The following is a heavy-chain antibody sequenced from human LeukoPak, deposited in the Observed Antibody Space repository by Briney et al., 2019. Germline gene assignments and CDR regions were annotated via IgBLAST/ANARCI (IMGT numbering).Heavy chain of an antibody. V-gene: IGHV4-39*01. D-gene: IGHD4-11*01. Sequence: SETLSLTCTVSGGSISSSYYYWGWIRQPPGKGLEWIGSIYSSGSTYYNPSLKSRVTISVDTSKNQFSLKLSSVTAADTAVYYCARHRGDDYSNYLYYHYGMDVWGQGTTVTVSS. J-gene: IGHJ6*02. CDR1: GGSISSSYYY. CDR3: ARHRGDDYSNYLYYHYGMDV. CDR2: IYSSGST.